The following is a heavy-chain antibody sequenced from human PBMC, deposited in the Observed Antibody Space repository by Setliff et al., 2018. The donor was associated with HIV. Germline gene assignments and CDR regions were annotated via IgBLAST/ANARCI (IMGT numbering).Heavy chain of an antibody. CDR1: GGSISSYY. J-gene: IGHJ4*02. V-gene: IGHV4-59*08. CDR2: IYYSGST. CDR3: ARWVYNSAWSLDY. Sequence: LSETLSLTCTVSGGSISSYYWSWIRQPPGKGLEWIGYIYYSGSTNYNPSLKSRVTISVDTSKNQFSLKLSSVTAADTATYYCARWVYNSAWSLDYWGQGTLVTVSS. D-gene: IGHD6-19*01.